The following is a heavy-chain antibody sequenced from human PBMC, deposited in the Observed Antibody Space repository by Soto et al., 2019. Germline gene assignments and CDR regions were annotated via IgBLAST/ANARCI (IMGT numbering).Heavy chain of an antibody. CDR1: GFTFSSYA. Sequence: GGSLRLSCAASGFTFSSYAMHWVRQAPGKGLEWVAVISYDGSNKYYADSVKGRFTISRDNSKNTLYLQMNSLRAEDTAVYYCARDPARSGAATYGMDVWGQGTTGTVS. D-gene: IGHD6-13*01. CDR3: ARDPARSGAATYGMDV. CDR2: ISYDGSNK. V-gene: IGHV3-30-3*01. J-gene: IGHJ6*02.